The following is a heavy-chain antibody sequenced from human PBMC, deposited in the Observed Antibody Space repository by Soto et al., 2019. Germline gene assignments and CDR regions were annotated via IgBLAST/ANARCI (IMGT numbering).Heavy chain of an antibody. Sequence: SVKVSCKASGGTFSSYAISWLRQAPGQGLGWMGGIIPIFGTANYAQKFQGRVTITADESTSTAYMELSSLRSEDTAVYYCASYGSGRRMGYGYYYYGMDVWGQGTTVTVSS. J-gene: IGHJ6*02. CDR1: GGTFSSYA. CDR2: IIPIFGTA. D-gene: IGHD3-10*01. V-gene: IGHV1-69*13. CDR3: ASYGSGRRMGYGYYYYGMDV.